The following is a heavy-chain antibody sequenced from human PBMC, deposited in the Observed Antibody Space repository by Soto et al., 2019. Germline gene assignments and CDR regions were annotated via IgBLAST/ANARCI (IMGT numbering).Heavy chain of an antibody. CDR3: AREDIVVVPAANYYYYYYMDV. D-gene: IGHD2-2*01. Sequence: QLGGSLRLSCAASGFTFSSYSMNWVRQAPGKGLEWVSYISSSSSTIYYADSVKGRFTISRDNAKNSLYLQMNSLRAEDTAVYYCAREDIVVVPAANYYYYYYMDVWGKGTTVTVSS. J-gene: IGHJ6*03. CDR1: GFTFSSYS. V-gene: IGHV3-48*01. CDR2: ISSSSSTI.